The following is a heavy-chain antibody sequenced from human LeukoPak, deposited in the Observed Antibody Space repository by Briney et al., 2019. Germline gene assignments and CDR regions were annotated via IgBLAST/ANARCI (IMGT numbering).Heavy chain of an antibody. D-gene: IGHD3-22*01. V-gene: IGHV4-4*07. CDR2: IYNSGST. CDR1: GGSISNYY. J-gene: IGHJ3*02. Sequence: SETLSLTCTVSGGSISNYYWSWIRQPAGTGLEWIGRIYNSGSTNYNPSLKSRVTMSVDTSKNQFSLKLSSVTAADTAVYYCARSLDYFDSSAYIFDIWGQGTMVTVSS. CDR3: ARSLDYFDSSAYIFDI.